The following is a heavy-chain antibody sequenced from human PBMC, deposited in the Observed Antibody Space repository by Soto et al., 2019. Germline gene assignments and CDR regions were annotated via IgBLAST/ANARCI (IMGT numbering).Heavy chain of an antibody. J-gene: IGHJ4*02. CDR1: GDSVDSVDYY. CDR3: TRHTVPAKTDFDH. V-gene: IGHV4-39*01. CDR2: IHYSGST. Sequence: PSETLSLTCTVSGDSVDSVDYYWGWIRQPPGKGLEWIASIHYSGSTYYSPSLKSRATISGDTSKSQVSLTLSSVTAADTAVYYCTRHTVPAKTDFDHWGQGTLVTVSS. D-gene: IGHD2-2*01.